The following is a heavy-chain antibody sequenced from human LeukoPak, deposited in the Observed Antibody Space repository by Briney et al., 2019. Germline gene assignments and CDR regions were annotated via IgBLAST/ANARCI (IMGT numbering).Heavy chain of an antibody. D-gene: IGHD5-18*01. CDR1: GYTFTSYA. CDR2: INAGDGNT. CDR3: ARDGDVDTAMVTNWFDP. Sequence: ASVKVSCKAAGYTFTSYAMHCVRHAPGQRLEWMGWINAGDGNTKYSQKFQGRVTITRDTSASTAYMELSSLRSEDTAVYYCARDGDVDTAMVTNWFDPWGQGTLVTVSS. J-gene: IGHJ5*02. V-gene: IGHV1-3*01.